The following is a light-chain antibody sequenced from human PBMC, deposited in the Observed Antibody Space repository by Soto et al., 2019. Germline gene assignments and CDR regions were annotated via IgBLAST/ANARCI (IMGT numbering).Light chain of an antibody. Sequence: DIQMTQSPSSLSASVGDRVTITCQASQDISNYLNWYQQKPGKAPKLLIYDASNLETGVPSRFSGSGSGTDFAFTISSLQPEDIATYYCRQYDILPPVTFGQGTRLEIK. J-gene: IGKJ5*01. CDR2: DAS. CDR3: RQYDILPPVT. V-gene: IGKV1-33*01. CDR1: QDISNY.